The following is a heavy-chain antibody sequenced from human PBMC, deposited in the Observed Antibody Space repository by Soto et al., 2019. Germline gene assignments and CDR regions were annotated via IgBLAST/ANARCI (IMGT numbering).Heavy chain of an antibody. Sequence: GGSLRLSCAASGFTFDDYAMHWFRQAPGKGLEWVSGISWNSGSIGYADSVKGRFTISRDNAKNSLYLQMNSLRAEDTALYYCAKALSQYYYYYYMDVWGKGTTVTVS. CDR3: AKALSQYYYYYYMDV. V-gene: IGHV3-9*01. CDR2: ISWNSGSI. CDR1: GFTFDDYA. J-gene: IGHJ6*03.